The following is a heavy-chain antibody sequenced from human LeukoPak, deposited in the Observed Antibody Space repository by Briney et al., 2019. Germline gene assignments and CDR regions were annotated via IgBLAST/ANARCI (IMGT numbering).Heavy chain of an antibody. J-gene: IGHJ6*03. CDR1: GGSISSSSYY. D-gene: IGHD6-13*01. CDR3: ARALYSSSWYFGYYYYMDV. Sequence: PSETLSLTCTVSGGSISSSSYYWGWIRQPPGKGLEWIGSIYYSGSTYYNPSLKSRVTISVDTSKNQFSLKLSSVTAADTAVYYCARALYSSSWYFGYYYYMDVWGKGTTVTVSS. CDR2: IYYSGST. V-gene: IGHV4-39*07.